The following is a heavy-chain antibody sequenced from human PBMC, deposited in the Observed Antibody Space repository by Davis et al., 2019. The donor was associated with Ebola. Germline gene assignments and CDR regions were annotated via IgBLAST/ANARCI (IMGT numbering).Heavy chain of an antibody. CDR3: ARDAPPYYYDSSGYFDY. CDR2: IFSTGST. D-gene: IGHD3-22*01. Sequence: SETLSLTCTVSGGSISGYYWSWIRQPPGKGLEWIGYIFSTGSTDYNPSLKSRVTISVDTSKNQFSLKLSSVTAADTAVYYCARDAPPYYYDSSGYFDYWGQGTLVTVSS. J-gene: IGHJ4*02. V-gene: IGHV4-59*01. CDR1: GGSISGYY.